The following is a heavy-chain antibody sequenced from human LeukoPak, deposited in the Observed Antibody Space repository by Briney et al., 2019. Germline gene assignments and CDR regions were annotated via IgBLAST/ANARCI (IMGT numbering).Heavy chain of an antibody. CDR3: ARSIAVAVPFDY. CDR2: ISSSGSTI. Sequence: GGSLRLSCAASGFTFSDYYMSWIRQAPGKGLEWVSYISSSGSTIYYADSVKGRFTISRDNSKNTLYLQMNSLRAEDTAVYYCARSIAVAVPFDYWVQGTLVTVSS. D-gene: IGHD6-19*01. V-gene: IGHV3-11*04. CDR1: GFTFSDYY. J-gene: IGHJ4*02.